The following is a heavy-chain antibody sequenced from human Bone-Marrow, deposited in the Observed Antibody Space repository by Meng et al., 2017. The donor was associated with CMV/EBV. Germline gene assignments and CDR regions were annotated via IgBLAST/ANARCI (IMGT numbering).Heavy chain of an antibody. V-gene: IGHV3-69-1*01. D-gene: IGHD2-2*01. CDR3: ARDYDQLLS. CDR2: ISSGSTI. CDR1: GFTFDDYG. Sequence: LSLTCAASGFTFDDYGMSWVRQAPGKGLEWVSYISSGSTIYYADSVKGRFTISRDNSKNTLYLQMNSLRAEDTAVYYCARDYDQLLSWGQGTLVTVSS. J-gene: IGHJ5*02.